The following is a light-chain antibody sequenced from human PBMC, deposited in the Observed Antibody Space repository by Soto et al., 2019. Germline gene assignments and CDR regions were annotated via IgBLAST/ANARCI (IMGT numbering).Light chain of an antibody. Sequence: DIQMTQSPSTLSASVVDIVTITCRASQSISSWLAWYQQKPGKAPKLLINKASSLESGVPSRFSGSGSGTEFTLTISSLQPDDFATYYCQQYKSHRRTFGQGTKVDIK. V-gene: IGKV1-5*03. CDR3: QQYKSHRRT. CDR2: KAS. CDR1: QSISSW. J-gene: IGKJ1*01.